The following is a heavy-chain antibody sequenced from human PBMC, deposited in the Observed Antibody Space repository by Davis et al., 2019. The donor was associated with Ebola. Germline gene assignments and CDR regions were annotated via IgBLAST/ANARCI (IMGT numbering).Heavy chain of an antibody. CDR1: GFTFGDYA. V-gene: IGHV3-49*04. D-gene: IGHD3-16*01. CDR3: TTSGIWGHDY. J-gene: IGHJ4*02. Sequence: GESLKISCTASGFTFGDYAMSWVRQAPGEGLEWVGFIRSKAYGGTSEYAASVKGRFTFSRDDSKSIAYLQMNSLKTEDTAVYYCTTSGIWGHDYWGQGTLVTVSS. CDR2: IRSKAYGGTS.